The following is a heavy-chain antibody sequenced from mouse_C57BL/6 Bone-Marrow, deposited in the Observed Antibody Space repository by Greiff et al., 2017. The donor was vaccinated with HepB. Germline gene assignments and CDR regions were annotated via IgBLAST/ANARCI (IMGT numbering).Heavy chain of an antibody. J-gene: IGHJ2*01. CDR1: GYTFTDYY. CDR2: INPNNGGT. V-gene: IGHV1-26*01. Sequence: EVQLQQSGPELVKPGASVKISCKASGYTFTDYYMNWVKQSHGKSLEWIGDINPNNGGTSYNQKFKGKATLTVDKSSSTAYMELRSLTSEDSAVYYCARKRVPYFDYWGQGTTLTVSS. CDR3: ARKRVPYFDY. D-gene: IGHD2-14*01.